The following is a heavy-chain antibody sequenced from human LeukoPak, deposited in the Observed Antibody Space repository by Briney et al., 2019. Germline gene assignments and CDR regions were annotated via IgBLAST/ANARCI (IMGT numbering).Heavy chain of an antibody. CDR3: ARVEVLRFLEWYGRDY. D-gene: IGHD3-3*01. V-gene: IGHV1-18*01. J-gene: IGHJ4*02. CDR2: ISVYNGNT. Sequence: ASVKVSCKASGYTFTSYGISWVRQAPGQGLGWMGWISVYNGNTNYAQKLQGRVTMTTDTSTSTAYMELRSLRSDDTAVYYCARVEVLRFLEWYGRDYWGQGTLVTVSS. CDR1: GYTFTSYG.